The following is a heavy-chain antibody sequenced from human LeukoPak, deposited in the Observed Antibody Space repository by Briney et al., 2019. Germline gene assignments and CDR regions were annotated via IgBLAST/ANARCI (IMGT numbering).Heavy chain of an antibody. CDR3: ARGRVAYSAYCFDS. J-gene: IGHJ4*02. CDR1: GDSITNYF. D-gene: IGHD2-21*01. V-gene: IGHV4-59*01. Sequence: SETLSLTCSVSGDSITNYFWSWIRQPPGKGLEWIGYIYYTGNAKYNPSLHSRLTMSVDASTNQFSLRLRSVTTADTAVYFCARGRVAYSAYCFDSWGQGTLVAVSS. CDR2: IYYTGNA.